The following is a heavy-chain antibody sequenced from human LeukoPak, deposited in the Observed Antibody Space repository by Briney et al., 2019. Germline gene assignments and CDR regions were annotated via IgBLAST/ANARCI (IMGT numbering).Heavy chain of an antibody. Sequence: PGRSLRLSCAASGFTFDDYAMHWVRQAPGKGLEWVSGISWNSGSIGYADSVKGRFTISRDNSKNTLYLQMNSLRAEDTAVYYCAKTTDNYYYYYMDVWGKGTTVTVSS. J-gene: IGHJ6*03. V-gene: IGHV3-9*01. CDR3: AKTTDNYYYYYMDV. CDR2: ISWNSGSI. D-gene: IGHD4-17*01. CDR1: GFTFDDYA.